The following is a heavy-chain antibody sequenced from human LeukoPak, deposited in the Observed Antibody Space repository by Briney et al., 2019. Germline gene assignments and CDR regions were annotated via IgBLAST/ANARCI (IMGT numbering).Heavy chain of an antibody. Sequence: GGSLRLSCADSGFTFSNFWMSWVRQAPGKGLEWVANINQDGTEKYYVDSVKGRFTISRDNAKTSLYLQMNSLRAEDTAVYYCARDLYRIVVVPHYFDYWGQGTLVTVSS. CDR1: GFTFSNFW. CDR3: ARDLYRIVVVPHYFDY. J-gene: IGHJ4*02. D-gene: IGHD3-22*01. V-gene: IGHV3-7*01. CDR2: INQDGTEK.